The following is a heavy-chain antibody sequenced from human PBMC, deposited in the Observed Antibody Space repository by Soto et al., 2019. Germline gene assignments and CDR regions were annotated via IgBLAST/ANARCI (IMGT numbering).Heavy chain of an antibody. CDR1: GGSISTTTHY. Sequence: HLQLQESGPRLVKPSQTLSLTCTVSGGSISTTTHYWAWIRQPAGKGLEWIGSVYYSGITYYNPSLKCRVTIFIETSKKQFSLNWSSATVADTAVYYCARHPNYDVFTNHDMDVWVQGTTVTVSS. V-gene: IGHV4-39*01. CDR3: ARHPNYDVFTNHDMDV. D-gene: IGHD3-9*01. CDR2: VYYSGIT. J-gene: IGHJ6*02.